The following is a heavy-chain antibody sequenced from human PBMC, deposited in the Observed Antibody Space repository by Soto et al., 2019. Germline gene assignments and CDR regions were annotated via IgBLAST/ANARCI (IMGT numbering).Heavy chain of an antibody. CDR1: GFSLSTSGVG. CDR2: IYWDDDK. J-gene: IGHJ4*02. D-gene: IGHD5-12*01. CDR3: AHSFGGYDYFDY. V-gene: IGHV2-5*02. Sequence: QITLKESGPPLVKPTQTLTLTCTFSGFSLSTSGVGVGCIRQPPGKALEWLALIYWDDDKRYSPSLKSRLTITKDTSKNQVVLTMTNMDPVDTATYYCAHSFGGYDYFDYWGQGTLVTVSS.